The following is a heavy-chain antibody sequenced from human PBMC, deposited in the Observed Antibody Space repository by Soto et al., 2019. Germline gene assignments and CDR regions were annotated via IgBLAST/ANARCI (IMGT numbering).Heavy chain of an antibody. J-gene: IGHJ4*02. D-gene: IGHD5-12*01. CDR1: GYTFTSYG. Sequence: QVQLVQSGAEVKKPGASVQVSCKASGYTFTSYGISWVRQAPGQGLEWMGWISAYNGNTNYAQKLQGRVTMTTDTXXXTAYMELRCLRSDDTAVYYCARNVEMATAGPFDDWGQGTLVTVSS. CDR2: ISAYNGNT. CDR3: ARNVEMATAGPFDD. V-gene: IGHV1-18*01.